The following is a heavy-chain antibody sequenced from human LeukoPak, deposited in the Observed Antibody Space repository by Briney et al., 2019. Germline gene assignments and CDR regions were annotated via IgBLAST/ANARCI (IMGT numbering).Heavy chain of an antibody. Sequence: PGGSLRLSCAASGFTFSSYAMHWVRQAPGKGLEWVAVISYDGSNKYYADSVKGRFTISRDNSKNTLYLQMNSLRAEDTAVYYYARDGGIAAATYLFDYWGQGTLVTASS. CDR1: GFTFSSYA. V-gene: IGHV3-30*04. CDR2: ISYDGSNK. D-gene: IGHD6-13*01. J-gene: IGHJ4*02. CDR3: ARDGGIAAATYLFDY.